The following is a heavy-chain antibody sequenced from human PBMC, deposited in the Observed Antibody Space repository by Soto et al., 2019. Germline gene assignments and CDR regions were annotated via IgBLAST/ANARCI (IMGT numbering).Heavy chain of an antibody. Sequence: QVQLVQSGAEVKKPGASVKVSCKASGYTFTSYGISWVRQAPGQGLEWMGWISAYNGNTNYAQKLEGRVNMTTDTSTSKAYMELRSLRSDDTAVYYCARTPGYSSGWYTGRAFDIWGQGTMVTVSS. CDR1: GYTFTSYG. CDR3: ARTPGYSSGWYTGRAFDI. J-gene: IGHJ3*02. CDR2: ISAYNGNT. D-gene: IGHD6-19*01. V-gene: IGHV1-18*04.